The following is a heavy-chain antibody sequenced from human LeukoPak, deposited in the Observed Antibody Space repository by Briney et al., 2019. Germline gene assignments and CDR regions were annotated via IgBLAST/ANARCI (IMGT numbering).Heavy chain of an antibody. J-gene: IGHJ1*01. CDR1: GGPISRTLRL. D-gene: IGHD5-24*01. V-gene: IGHV4-39*01. CDR3: GRHSPSSTRAEHFHP. CDR2: IYYTGTN. Sequence: SETLSLTCTVYGGPISRTLRLWRSIRQSPGKVLESIGCIYYTGTNYYRPSLRGRVAISVDTSQNQVTLEMTSVTAADSAVYYCGRHSPSSTRAEHFHPWGQGALVTVSS.